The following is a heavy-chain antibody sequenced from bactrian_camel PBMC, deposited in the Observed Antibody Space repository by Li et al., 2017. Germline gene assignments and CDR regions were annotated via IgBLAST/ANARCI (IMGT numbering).Heavy chain of an antibody. D-gene: IGHD5*01. CDR1: GHSRGSDC. V-gene: IGHV3-3*01. J-gene: IGHJ4*01. Sequence: VQLVESGGGSVQAGGSLRLSCVVSGHSRGSDCVGWYRLPPGRAPAEREGIAAIRRSGGETWYAGSVKGRFTISRFNRANELYLQMNSLETEDTAAYYCAADCVGWAQGSYWGQGTQVTVS. CDR2: IRRSGGET. CDR3: AADCVGWAQGSY.